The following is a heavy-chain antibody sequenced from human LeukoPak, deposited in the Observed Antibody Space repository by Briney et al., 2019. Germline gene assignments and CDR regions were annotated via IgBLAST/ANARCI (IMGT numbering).Heavy chain of an antibody. CDR3: ARPWDYGGMFDP. V-gene: IGHV3-7*01. CDR2: IKQDGSEK. Sequence: GGSLRLSCAASRFTFSSYWMSWVRQAPGKGLEWVANIKQDGSEKYYVDSVKGRFTISRDNAKNSLYLQMNSLRAEDTAVYYCARPWDYGGMFDPWGQGTLVTVSS. J-gene: IGHJ5*02. CDR1: RFTFSSYW. D-gene: IGHD4-23*01.